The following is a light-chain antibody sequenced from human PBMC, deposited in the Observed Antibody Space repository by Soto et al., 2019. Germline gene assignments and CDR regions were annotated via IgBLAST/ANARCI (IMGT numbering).Light chain of an antibody. V-gene: IGLV2-14*03. CDR2: NVY. CDR1: SSDVGAYNF. CDR3: SAYTVSRTYV. Sequence: LTQPASVSGSPGQSITISCTGTSSDVGAYNFVSWHQQHPGKAPKLMIYNVYDRPSGISYRFSGSKSGNTASLTISGLQGEDEADYYCSAYTVSRTYVFGTGTKVTVL. J-gene: IGLJ1*01.